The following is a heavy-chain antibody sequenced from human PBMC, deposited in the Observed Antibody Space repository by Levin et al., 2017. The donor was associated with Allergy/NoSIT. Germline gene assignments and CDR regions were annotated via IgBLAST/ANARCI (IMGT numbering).Heavy chain of an antibody. Sequence: PSETLSLTCTVSGGSISSYYWSWIRQPAGKGLEWIGRFYTSGLTNYNPSLKSRVTMSVDTSKNQFSLKLGSVTAADTAVYYCARADSRGHYYWYFDLWGRGTLVTVSS. D-gene: IGHD3-22*01. V-gene: IGHV4-4*07. CDR3: ARADSRGHYYWYFDL. CDR1: GGSISSYY. J-gene: IGHJ2*01. CDR2: FYTSGLT.